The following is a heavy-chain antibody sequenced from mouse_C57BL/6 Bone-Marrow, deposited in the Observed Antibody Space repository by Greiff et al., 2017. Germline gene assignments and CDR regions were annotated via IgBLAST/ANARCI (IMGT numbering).Heavy chain of an antibody. D-gene: IGHD1-1*01. V-gene: IGHV1-9*01. J-gene: IGHJ4*01. CDR2: ILPGSGST. CDR1: GYTFTGYW. CDR3: ARDLITTVVATDYYAMDY. Sequence: VQLQQSGAELMKPGASVKLSCKATGYTFTGYWIEWVKQRPGHGLEWIGEILPGSGSTNYNEKFKGKATFTADTSSNTAYMQLSSLTTEDSAIYYCARDLITTVVATDYYAMDYWGQGTSVTVSS.